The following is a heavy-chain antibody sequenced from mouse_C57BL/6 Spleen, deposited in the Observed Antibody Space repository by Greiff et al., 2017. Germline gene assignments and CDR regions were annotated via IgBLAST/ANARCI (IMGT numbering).Heavy chain of an antibody. CDR1: GYTFTSYW. Sequence: QVQLKQPGAELVRPGSSVKLSCKASGYTFTSYWMHWVKQRPIQGLEWIGNIDPSDSETHYNQKFKDKATLTVDKSSSTAYMQLSSLTSEDAAFYYCARCSTVVARYFDVWGTGTTVTVSS. J-gene: IGHJ1*03. CDR3: ARCSTVVARYFDV. V-gene: IGHV1-52*01. D-gene: IGHD1-1*01. CDR2: IDPSDSET.